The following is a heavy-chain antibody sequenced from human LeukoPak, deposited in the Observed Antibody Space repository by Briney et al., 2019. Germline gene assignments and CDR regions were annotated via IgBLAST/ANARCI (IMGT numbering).Heavy chain of an antibody. CDR3: AKAVGSTYYYDSSGYFPN. CDR2: ISSSSSYI. V-gene: IGHV3-21*04. D-gene: IGHD3-22*01. CDR1: GFTFSSYS. J-gene: IGHJ4*02. Sequence: PGGSLRLSCAASGFTFSSYSMNWVRQAPGKGLEWVSSISSSSSYIYYADSVKGRFTISRDNAKNSLYLQMNSLRAEDTAVYYCAKAVGSTYYYDSSGYFPNWGQGTLVTVSS.